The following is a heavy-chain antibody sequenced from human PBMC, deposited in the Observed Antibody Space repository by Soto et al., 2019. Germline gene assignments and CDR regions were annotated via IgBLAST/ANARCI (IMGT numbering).Heavy chain of an antibody. CDR2: IKQDGSEK. CDR3: ARVRTTVNPRGYYFDY. CDR1: GFTFSSYW. Sequence: GGSLRLSWAASGFTFSSYWMSWVRQAPGKGLEWVANIKQDGSEKYYVDSVKGRFTISRDNAKNSLYLQMNSLRAEDTAVYYCARVRTTVNPRGYYFDYWGQGTLVTVSS. D-gene: IGHD4-17*01. V-gene: IGHV3-7*01. J-gene: IGHJ4*02.